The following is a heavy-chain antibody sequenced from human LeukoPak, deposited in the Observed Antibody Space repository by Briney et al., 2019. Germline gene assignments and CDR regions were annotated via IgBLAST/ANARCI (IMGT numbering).Heavy chain of an antibody. CDR3: ARGRSCGYDGVDY. Sequence: SQTLSLTCTVSGGSISSYYWSWIRQPPGKGLEWIGYIYYSGSTNYNPSLKSRVTISVDTSKNQFSLKLSSVTAADTAVYYCARGRSCGYDGVDYWGQGTLVTVSS. D-gene: IGHD5-18*01. CDR1: GGSISSYY. CDR2: IYYSGST. V-gene: IGHV4-59*01. J-gene: IGHJ4*02.